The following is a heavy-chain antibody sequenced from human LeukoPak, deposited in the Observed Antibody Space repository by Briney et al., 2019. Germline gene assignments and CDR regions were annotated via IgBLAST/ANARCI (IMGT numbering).Heavy chain of an antibody. Sequence: GGSLRLSCTASGFTFGDYAMSWFRQAPGKGREGVGFIRSKAYGGTTEYAASVKARFTFSRDNSKSIAYLQMNSLKTEDTAVYYCTRASARSPGDYYYYGMDVWGQGTTVTVSS. CDR2: IRSKAYGGTT. D-gene: IGHD6-6*01. V-gene: IGHV3-49*03. J-gene: IGHJ6*02. CDR3: TRASARSPGDYYYYGMDV. CDR1: GFTFGDYA.